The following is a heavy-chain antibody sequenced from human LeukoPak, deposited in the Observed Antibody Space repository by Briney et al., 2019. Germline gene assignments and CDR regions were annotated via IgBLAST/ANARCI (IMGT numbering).Heavy chain of an antibody. CDR2: IIPIFGTA. J-gene: IGHJ6*02. V-gene: IGHV1-69*13. CDR3: ATELGLGYGMDV. Sequence: SVKVSCRASGGTFSSYAISWVRQAPGQGLEWMGGIIPIFGTANYAQKFQGRVTITADESTSTAYMELSSLRSEDTAVYYCATELGLGYGMDVWGQGTTVTVSS. CDR1: GGTFSSYA. D-gene: IGHD7-27*01.